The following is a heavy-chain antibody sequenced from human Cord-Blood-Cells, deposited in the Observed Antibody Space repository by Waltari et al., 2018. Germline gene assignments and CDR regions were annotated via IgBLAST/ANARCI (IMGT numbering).Heavy chain of an antibody. D-gene: IGHD2-15*01. CDR2: ISSSSSTI. J-gene: IGHJ4*02. CDR3: ARGGNSFDY. Sequence: EVQLVESGGGLVQPGGSLRPSCTASGFTFSSSRIHWVRQAPGKGLEWVSYISSSSSTIYYADSVKGRFTISRDNAKNSLYLQMNSLRDEDTAVYYCARGGNSFDYWGQGTLVTVSS. CDR1: GFTFSSSR. V-gene: IGHV3-48*02.